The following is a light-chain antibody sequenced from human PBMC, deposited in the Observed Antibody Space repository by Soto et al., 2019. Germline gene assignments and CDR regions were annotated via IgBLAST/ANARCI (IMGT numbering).Light chain of an antibody. V-gene: IGLV3-21*02. CDR1: SIGGKS. Sequence: SYELTQPPSVSVAPGQTARITGGGDSIGGKSVHGYRQKPGQAPVVVVYHDSDRPSGIPERFSGSNSGNTATLTISRVEAGDEAVYSCQVWDNNSDHVVFGGGTKLTVL. J-gene: IGLJ2*01. CDR2: HDS. CDR3: QVWDNNSDHVV.